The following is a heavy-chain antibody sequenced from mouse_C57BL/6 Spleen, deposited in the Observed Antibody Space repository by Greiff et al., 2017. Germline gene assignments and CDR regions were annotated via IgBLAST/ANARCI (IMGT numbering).Heavy chain of an antibody. CDR2: INPSNGGT. D-gene: IGHD1-1*01. CDR3: ARSDYYGSRYWYFDV. J-gene: IGHJ1*03. V-gene: IGHV1-53*01. CDR1: GYTFTSYW. Sequence: QVHVKQPGTELVKPGASVKLSCKASGYTFTSYWMHWVKQRPGQGLEWIGNINPSNGGTNYNEKFKSKATLTVDKSSSTAYMQLSSLTSEDSAVYYCARSDYYGSRYWYFDVWGTGTTVTVSS.